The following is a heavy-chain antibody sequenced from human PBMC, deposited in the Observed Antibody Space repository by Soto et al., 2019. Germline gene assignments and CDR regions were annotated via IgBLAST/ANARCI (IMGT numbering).Heavy chain of an antibody. Sequence: QVQLVESGGGVVQPGRSLRLSCAASGFTFSSYGMHWVRQAPGKGLEWVAVIWYDGSNKYYADSVKGRFTISRDNSKNTLYLQMNSLRAEDTAVYYCARVFGSYDTPRPGGMDVWGQGTTVTVSS. J-gene: IGHJ6*02. D-gene: IGHD3-22*01. CDR1: GFTFSSYG. V-gene: IGHV3-33*01. CDR3: ARVFGSYDTPRPGGMDV. CDR2: IWYDGSNK.